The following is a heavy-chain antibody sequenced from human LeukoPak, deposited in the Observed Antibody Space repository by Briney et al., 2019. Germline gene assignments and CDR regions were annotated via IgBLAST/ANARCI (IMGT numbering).Heavy chain of an antibody. CDR3: AGVNSSSNYYYYMDV. V-gene: IGHV4-59*08. CDR1: GGSISSYY. D-gene: IGHD6-6*01. J-gene: IGHJ6*03. CDR2: IYYSGST. Sequence: PSETLSLTCTVSGGSISSYYWSWLRQPPGKGLEWIGYIYYSGSTNYNPSLKSRVTISVDTSKNQFFLKLSSVTAADTAVYYCAGVNSSSNYYYYMDVWGKGTTVTVSS.